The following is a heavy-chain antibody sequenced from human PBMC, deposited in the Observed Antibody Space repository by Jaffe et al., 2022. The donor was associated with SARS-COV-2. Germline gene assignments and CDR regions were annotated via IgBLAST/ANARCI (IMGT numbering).Heavy chain of an antibody. CDR3: ARHLGGIFSGPNY. Sequence: QLQLQESGPGLVKPSETLSLTCTVSGGSVSNTNYYWGWIRQPPGKGLEWIGSIYYNGNTYYNPSLKSRVTMSVDTSKNQFSLKLSSVTAADTAVYYCARHLGGIFSGPNYWGQGTLVTVSS. J-gene: IGHJ4*02. CDR1: GGSVSNTNYY. D-gene: IGHD1-26*01. V-gene: IGHV4-39*01. CDR2: IYYNGNT.